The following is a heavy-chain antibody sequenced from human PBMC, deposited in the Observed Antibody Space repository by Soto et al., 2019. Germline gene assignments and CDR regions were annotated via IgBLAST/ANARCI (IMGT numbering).Heavy chain of an antibody. CDR3: AGTTEDYYYYGMDV. V-gene: IGHV4-59*07. CDR1: GCTISNYS. CDR2: IYYSGST. J-gene: IGHJ6*02. Sequence: SDSLSRTSISSGCTISNYSWSGIRLPPGKGLEWIGYIYYSGSTNYNPSLKSRVTISVDTSKNQFSLKLSSVTAADTAVYYCAGTTEDYYYYGMDVWGQGTTVTVS. D-gene: IGHD1-1*01.